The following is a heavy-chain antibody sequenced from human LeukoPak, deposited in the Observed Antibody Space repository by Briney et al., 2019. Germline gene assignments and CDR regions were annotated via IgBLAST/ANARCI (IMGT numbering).Heavy chain of an antibody. V-gene: IGHV4-30-2*01. Sequence: SQTLSLTCTVSGGSISSGGYYWSWIRQPPGKGLEWIGYIYHSGSTYYNPSLKSRVTISVDRSKNQFSLKLSSVTAADTAVYYCARDRDSLGDYSYYYYYMDVWGKGTTVTVSS. J-gene: IGHJ6*03. D-gene: IGHD3-16*01. CDR2: IYHSGST. CDR1: GGSISSGGYY. CDR3: ARDRDSLGDYSYYYYYMDV.